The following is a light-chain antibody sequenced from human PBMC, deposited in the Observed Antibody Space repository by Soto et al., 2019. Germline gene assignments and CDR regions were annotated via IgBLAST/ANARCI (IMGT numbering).Light chain of an antibody. V-gene: IGKV1-39*01. Sequence: DIQMTQSPSSLSASVGDRVTITCRASQSISNYLNWYQQKPGKAPNLLIYDASSLQSGVPSWFSGSGSGTDFTLTISSLQPEDFATYYCQQSYSTPPGTFGQGTKLEIK. J-gene: IGKJ2*01. CDR2: DAS. CDR1: QSISNY. CDR3: QQSYSTPPGT.